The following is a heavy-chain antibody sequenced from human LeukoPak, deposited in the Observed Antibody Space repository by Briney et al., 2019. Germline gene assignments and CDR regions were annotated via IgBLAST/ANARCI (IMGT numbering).Heavy chain of an antibody. CDR3: AKDGSFYAYDY. CDR2: ISGSGGST. D-gene: IGHD2/OR15-2a*01. CDR1: GFTFSSYA. Sequence: GGSLRLSCAASGFTFSSYAMHWVRQAPGKGLEWVSAISGSGGSTYYADSVKGRFTISRDNSKNTLYLQMNGPSAEDTAVYYCAKDGSFYAYDYWGQGTLVTVSS. V-gene: IGHV3-23*01. J-gene: IGHJ4*02.